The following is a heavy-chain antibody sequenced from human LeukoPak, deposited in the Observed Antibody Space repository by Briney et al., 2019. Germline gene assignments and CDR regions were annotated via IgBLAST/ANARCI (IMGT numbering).Heavy chain of an antibody. Sequence: SETLSLTCTVSGGSISSYYWSWIRQPPGKGLEWIGYIYYSGSTNYNPSLKSRVTISVDTSKNQCSLKLSSVTAADTAVYYCARFLGDYSNWFDPWGQGTLVTVSS. CDR1: GGSISSYY. J-gene: IGHJ5*02. CDR3: ARFLGDYSNWFDP. D-gene: IGHD4-17*01. CDR2: IYYSGST. V-gene: IGHV4-59*01.